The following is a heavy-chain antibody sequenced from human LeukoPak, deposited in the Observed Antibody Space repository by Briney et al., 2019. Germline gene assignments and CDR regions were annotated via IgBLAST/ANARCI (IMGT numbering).Heavy chain of an antibody. CDR2: ISSSGSTI. CDR3: AREILYCSGGSCYPGHAFDI. V-gene: IGHV3-48*03. J-gene: IGHJ3*02. CDR1: GFTFSSYE. D-gene: IGHD2-15*01. Sequence: PGGTLGLSCAASGFTFSSYEMNWVRQAPGKGLEWGSYISSSGSTIYYADSVKGRFTISRDNAKNSLYLQMNSLRAEDTAVYYCAREILYCSGGSCYPGHAFDIWGQGTMVTVSS.